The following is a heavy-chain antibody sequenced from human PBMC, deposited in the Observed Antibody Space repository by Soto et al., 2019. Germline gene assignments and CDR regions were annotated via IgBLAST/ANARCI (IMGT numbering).Heavy chain of an antibody. CDR2: IIPIFGTA. Sequence: QVQLVQSGAEVKKPGSSVKVSCKASGGTFSSYAISWVRQAPGQGLEWMGGIIPIFGTANYAQKFQGRVTITADKSTSTAYMELISLRSEDTAVYYCARVSNYYGSGSYYNNGMDVWGQGTTVTVSS. D-gene: IGHD3-10*01. CDR3: ARVSNYYGSGSYYNNGMDV. J-gene: IGHJ6*02. V-gene: IGHV1-69*06. CDR1: GGTFSSYA.